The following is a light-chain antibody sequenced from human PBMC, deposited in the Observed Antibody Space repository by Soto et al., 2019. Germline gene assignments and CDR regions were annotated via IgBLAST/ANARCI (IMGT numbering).Light chain of an antibody. CDR3: QQYDNWPPIT. J-gene: IGKJ5*01. CDR2: DAS. Sequence: EKVMTQSPATLSVSPGERATLSCRASQSVSSNLAWYQQKPGQAPRLLIYDASTRATGIPARFSGSGSGTEFTLTISSLQSEDFAVYYCQQYDNWPPITFGQGTRLEIK. CDR1: QSVSSN. V-gene: IGKV3-15*01.